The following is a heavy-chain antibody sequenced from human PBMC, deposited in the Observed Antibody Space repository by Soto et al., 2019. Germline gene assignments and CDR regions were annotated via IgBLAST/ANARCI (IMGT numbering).Heavy chain of an antibody. Sequence: APVKVSCKASGYTFTSYGISWVRQAPGQGLEWMGWISAYNGNTNYAQKLQGRVTMTTDTSTSTAYMELRSLRSDDTAVYYCARLFEEVDLYYFDYWGQGTLVTVSS. D-gene: IGHD3-3*01. CDR1: GYTFTSYG. V-gene: IGHV1-18*01. CDR2: ISAYNGNT. CDR3: ARLFEEVDLYYFDY. J-gene: IGHJ4*02.